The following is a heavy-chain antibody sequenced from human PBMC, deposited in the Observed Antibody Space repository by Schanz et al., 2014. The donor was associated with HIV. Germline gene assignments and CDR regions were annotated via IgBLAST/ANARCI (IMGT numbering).Heavy chain of an antibody. CDR1: GYTFTSQY. CDR2: INPYDGST. CDR3: ARGARYGMDV. J-gene: IGHJ6*02. Sequence: QVQLVQSGAEVKKPGASVKVSCKASGYTFTSQYMHWVRQAPGQGLEWMGLINPYDGSTSNAQKFQGRVTMTRNTSISTAYMELSSLRSEDTAVYYCARGARYGMDVWGQGTTVTVS. V-gene: IGHV1-46*01.